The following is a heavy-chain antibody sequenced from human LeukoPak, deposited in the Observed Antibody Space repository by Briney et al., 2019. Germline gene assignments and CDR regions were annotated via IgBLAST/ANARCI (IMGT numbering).Heavy chain of an antibody. CDR3: TKRGAEVGDTVAPGDY. Sequence: GSLRLSCTASGFTFGDYAMSWFRQAPGKGLEWVSAISGSGVSTYYADSVKGRFTISRDNSKNTLYLQMNSLRAEDTAVYYCTKRGAEVGDTVAPGDYWGQGTLVTVSS. D-gene: IGHD1-26*01. CDR1: GFTFGDYA. V-gene: IGHV3-23*01. J-gene: IGHJ4*02. CDR2: ISGSGVST.